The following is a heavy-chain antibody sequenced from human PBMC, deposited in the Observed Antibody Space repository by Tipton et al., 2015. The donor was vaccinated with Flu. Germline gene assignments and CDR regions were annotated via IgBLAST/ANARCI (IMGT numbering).Heavy chain of an antibody. Sequence: TLSLTCTVSGGSISTGDYYWIWIRQHPGKGLEWIGYIYYSGSTYYNPSLKSRVTISVDTSKNQFSPKLTSVTAADTAVYYCACAGHGYYDSSGSDYWGQGTLVTVSS. CDR3: ACAGHGYYDSSGSDY. V-gene: IGHV4-31*03. CDR2: IYYSGST. CDR1: GGSISTGDYY. D-gene: IGHD3-22*01. J-gene: IGHJ4*02.